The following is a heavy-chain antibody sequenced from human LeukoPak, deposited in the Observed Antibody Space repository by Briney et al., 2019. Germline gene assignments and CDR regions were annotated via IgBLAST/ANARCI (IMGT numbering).Heavy chain of an antibody. D-gene: IGHD2-15*01. CDR3: ARDPLYCGGGSCNGPSPSWFDL. Sequence: SETLSLTCTVSGGSISSYYWSWIRQPPGKGLEWIGYIYYSGSTNYNPSLKSRVTISVDTSKNQFSMKLSSVTAADTAVYYCARDPLYCGGGSCNGPSPSWFDLWGQGTLVTVSS. V-gene: IGHV4-59*01. CDR2: IYYSGST. J-gene: IGHJ5*02. CDR1: GGSISSYY.